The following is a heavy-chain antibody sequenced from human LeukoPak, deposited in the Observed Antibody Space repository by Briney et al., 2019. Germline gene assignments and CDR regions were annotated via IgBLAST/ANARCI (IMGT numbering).Heavy chain of an antibody. V-gene: IGHV1-18*01. CDR3: ARDLSSYSSGWYVSLV. Sequence: ASVKVSCKASGYTFTSYGINWVRQAPGQGLEWMGWISAYNGNTKYAQKVQGRVTMTTDTSTNTAYMELRSLRSDDTAVYYCARDLSSYSSGWYVSLVWGQGTLVTVSP. CDR1: GYTFTSYG. J-gene: IGHJ4*02. D-gene: IGHD6-19*01. CDR2: ISAYNGNT.